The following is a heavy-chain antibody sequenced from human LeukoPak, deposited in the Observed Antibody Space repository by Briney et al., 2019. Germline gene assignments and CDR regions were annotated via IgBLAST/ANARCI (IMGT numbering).Heavy chain of an antibody. J-gene: IGHJ4*02. CDR3: AKRGVVIRVILVGFHKEAYYFDS. Sequence: LPGGSLRLSCAASGFSFTSYAMSWVRQAPGKGLEWVARIKQDGSEKHYVDSVKGRFTISRDNAPNSVYLQMNSLRAEDTAVYYCAKRGVVIRVILVGFHKEAYYFDSWGQGALVTVSS. D-gene: IGHD3-22*01. V-gene: IGHV3-7*01. CDR2: IKQDGSEK. CDR1: GFSFTSYA.